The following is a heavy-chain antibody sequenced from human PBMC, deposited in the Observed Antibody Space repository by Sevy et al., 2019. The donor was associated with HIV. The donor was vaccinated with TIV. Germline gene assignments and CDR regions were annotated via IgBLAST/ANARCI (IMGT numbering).Heavy chain of an antibody. J-gene: IGHJ6*02. CDR3: ARVVEPAGIDPYYYGVDV. Sequence: ASVKVSRKASGYTFTDYYIHWVRQAPGQGLEWMGWTNPKSGGTNYAQKFHGRVTMTRDTSISTAYMELSRLRSDDTAVYYCARVVEPAGIDPYYYGVDVWGPGATVTVSS. V-gene: IGHV1-2*02. CDR1: GYTFTDYY. CDR2: TNPKSGGT. D-gene: IGHD2-2*02.